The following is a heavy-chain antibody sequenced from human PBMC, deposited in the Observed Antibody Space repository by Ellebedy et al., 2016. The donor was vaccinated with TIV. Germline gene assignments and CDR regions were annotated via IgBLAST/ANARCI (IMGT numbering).Heavy chain of an antibody. CDR1: GASFSFYY. CDR2: ITRSGST. J-gene: IGHJ5*02. V-gene: IGHV4-34*01. Sequence: SETLSLTXDVSGASFSFYYWSWIRQPPGKGLEWIGEITRSGSTNYNPSLKSRVTISVDTSKTQFSLRLSSVTAADTAVYFCAKVSMVRGITAWGQGTLVTVSS. CDR3: AKVSMVRGITA. D-gene: IGHD3-10*01.